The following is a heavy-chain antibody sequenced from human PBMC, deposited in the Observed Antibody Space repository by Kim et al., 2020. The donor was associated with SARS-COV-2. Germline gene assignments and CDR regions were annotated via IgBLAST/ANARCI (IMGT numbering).Heavy chain of an antibody. D-gene: IGHD4-17*01. Sequence: YFLNTVKGRFTIARDNSKNTLYLQMGSVGAEDMAVYYCARGEDRWVYADRWGQATLVTVSS. V-gene: IGHV3-64*01. CDR3: ARGEDRWVYADR. J-gene: IGHJ4*02.